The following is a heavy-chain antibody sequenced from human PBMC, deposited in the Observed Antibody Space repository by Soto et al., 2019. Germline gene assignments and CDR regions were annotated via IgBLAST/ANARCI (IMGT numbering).Heavy chain of an antibody. CDR3: ARDLEATMIFLSPDY. CDR2: ISYDGSNK. CDR1: GFTFSSYA. V-gene: IGHV3-30-3*01. D-gene: IGHD3-22*01. Sequence: GGSLRLSCAASGFTFSSYAMHWVRQAPGKGLEWVAVISYDGSNKYYADSVKGRFTISRDNSKNTLYLQMNSLRAEDTAVYYCARDLEATMIFLSPDYWGQGTLVTVSS. J-gene: IGHJ4*02.